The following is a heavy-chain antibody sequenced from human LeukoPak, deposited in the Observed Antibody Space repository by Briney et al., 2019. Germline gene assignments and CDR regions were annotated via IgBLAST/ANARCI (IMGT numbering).Heavy chain of an antibody. Sequence: SETETLLCTLSGDSLSSAHWTWIRQSPGKGLEWIGYIYDSGSANYNASLRSRVTISVDTSRNQLSLKVKSVTAADTAIYYCARTRTGISGTPAYIEQWGHGEPGTVSS. CDR1: GDSLSSAH. V-gene: IGHV4-59*01. D-gene: IGHD2-21*01. J-gene: IGHJ3*01. CDR3: ARTRTGISGTPAYIEQ. CDR2: IYDSGSA.